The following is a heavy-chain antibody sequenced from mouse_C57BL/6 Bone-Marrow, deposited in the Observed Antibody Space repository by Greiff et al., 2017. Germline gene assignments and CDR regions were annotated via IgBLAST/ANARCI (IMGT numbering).Heavy chain of an antibody. J-gene: IGHJ1*03. CDR2: IYPSDSET. Sequence: QVQLQQPGAELVRPGSSVKLSCKASGYTFTSYWMDWVKQRPGQGLEWIGNIYPSDSETHYNQKFKDKDTLTVDKSSSTAYMQLSSLTSEDSAVXYCARYGNYPYWYFDVWGTGTTVTVSS. CDR1: GYTFTSYW. V-gene: IGHV1-61*01. CDR3: ARYGNYPYWYFDV. D-gene: IGHD2-1*01.